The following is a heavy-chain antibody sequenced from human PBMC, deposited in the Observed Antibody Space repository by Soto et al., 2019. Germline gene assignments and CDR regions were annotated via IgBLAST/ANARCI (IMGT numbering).Heavy chain of an antibody. CDR1: GLTFSHHG. V-gene: IGHV3-33*01. CDR3: ARDGGYWSGGNCLLTREIDH. CDR2: IWYDGSNQ. Sequence: QAQLVESGGGVVQPGRSLKLSCAASGLTFSHHGMHWVRQAPGKGLEWVAIIWYDGSNQYYADSVKGRFTISRDNSKNTLDLQINSLRVEDTAVYFCARDGGYWSGGNCLLTREIDHWGQGTLGTVAS. J-gene: IGHJ4*02. D-gene: IGHD2-15*01.